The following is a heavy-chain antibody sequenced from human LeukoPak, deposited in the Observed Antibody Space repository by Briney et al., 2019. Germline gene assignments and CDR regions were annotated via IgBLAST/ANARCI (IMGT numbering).Heavy chain of an antibody. CDR2: IRHHGGNV. D-gene: IGHD5-24*01. CDR3: AKDGERATITGDAAFDI. J-gene: IGHJ3*02. V-gene: IGHV3-30*02. Sequence: PGGSLRLSCAASGFTFSSYSMNWVRQAPGKGLEWVAFIRHHGGNVYYADSVKGRFTISRENSKNTLYLQMNSLRAEDTAVYYCAKDGERATITGDAAFDIWGQGTMVTVS. CDR1: GFTFSSYS.